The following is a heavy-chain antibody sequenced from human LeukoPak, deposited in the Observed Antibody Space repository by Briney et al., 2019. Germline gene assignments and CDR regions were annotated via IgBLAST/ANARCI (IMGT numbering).Heavy chain of an antibody. V-gene: IGHV4-59*12. CDR3: ARASRHFYGSGTNLTPWPAGMDV. J-gene: IGHJ6*02. CDR2: SYYTGSST. CDR1: VVSTSGFF. D-gene: IGHD3-10*01. Sequence: SPTPSPTSTLSVVSTSGFFCTWSRRHPRQELEWSGASYYTGSSTKYNPSLKSRVTVSVDTSKRKFFLPLNSATAADTAVYLFARASRHFYGSGTNLTPWPAGMDVWGQGTTVTVSS.